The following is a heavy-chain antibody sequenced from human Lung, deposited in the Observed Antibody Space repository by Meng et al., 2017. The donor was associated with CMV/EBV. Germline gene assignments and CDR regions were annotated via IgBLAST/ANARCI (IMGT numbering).Heavy chain of an antibody. V-gene: IGHV4-4*07. CDR3: ARGVGSLLDY. D-gene: IGHD1-26*01. CDR2: IYTSGST. J-gene: IGHJ4*02. CDR1: GGSISNYY. Sequence: QLQESGPCLVKPTGTLSLTGTVSGGSISNYYWSWIRQPPGKGLEWIGRIYTSGSTNYNPSLKSRVTMSVDTSKNQFSLKLSSVTAADTAVYYCARGVGSLLDYWGQRTLVTVSS.